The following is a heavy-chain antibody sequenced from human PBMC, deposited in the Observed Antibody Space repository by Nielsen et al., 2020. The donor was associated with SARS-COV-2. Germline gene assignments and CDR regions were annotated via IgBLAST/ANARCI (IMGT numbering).Heavy chain of an antibody. D-gene: IGHD3-3*01. V-gene: IGHV3-48*04. Sequence: GESLKISCAASGFTFSSYSMNWVRQAPGKGLEWVSYISSSSSTIYYADSVKGRFTISRDNAKNSLYLQMNSLRAEDTAVYYCARSRGFDTRDFDYWGQGALVTVSS. CDR1: GFTFSSYS. CDR2: ISSSSSTI. J-gene: IGHJ4*02. CDR3: ARSRGFDTRDFDY.